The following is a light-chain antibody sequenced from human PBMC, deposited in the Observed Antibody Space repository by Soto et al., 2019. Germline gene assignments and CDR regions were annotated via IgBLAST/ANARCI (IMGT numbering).Light chain of an antibody. CDR1: SSNIGSNT. CDR2: SNN. J-gene: IGLJ1*01. Sequence: QSVLTQPPSASGTPGQRVTISCSGSSSNIGSNTVNWYQQLPGTAPKLLIYSNNQRPSGVPDRFSGSKSGISASLAISGLQSEDEADYYCCSYAGSSLHVFGTGTKLTVL. CDR3: CSYAGSSLHV. V-gene: IGLV1-44*01.